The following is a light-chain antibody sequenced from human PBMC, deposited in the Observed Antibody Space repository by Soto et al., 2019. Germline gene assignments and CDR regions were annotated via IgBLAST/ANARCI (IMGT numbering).Light chain of an antibody. CDR1: QSISNY. V-gene: IGKV3-11*01. J-gene: IGKJ1*01. CDR3: QQRSTWPT. CDR2: DAS. Sequence: EIVLTQSPATLSLSPGDGATLSCRASQSISNYLAWYQQKPGQAPRLLIYDASKRATGVPARFSGTGSGTDFTLTISSLEPEDFAVYYCQQRSTWPTFGQGTKVEIE.